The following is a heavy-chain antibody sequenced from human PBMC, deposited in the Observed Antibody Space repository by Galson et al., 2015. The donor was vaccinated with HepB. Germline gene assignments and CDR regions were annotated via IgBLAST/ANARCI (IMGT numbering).Heavy chain of an antibody. V-gene: IGHV3-66*01. CDR3: ARDVSGGYWVEY. CDR2: IYAGGNT. J-gene: IGHJ4*02. D-gene: IGHD2-8*02. Sequence: SLRLSCAASGFTVSTNYMRWVRQAPGKGLEWVSIIYAGGNTYYADSVKGRFTISRDNSKNTLYLQMNSLRAEDTAVYYCARDVSGGYWVEYWGQGTLVTVSS. CDR1: GFTVSTNY.